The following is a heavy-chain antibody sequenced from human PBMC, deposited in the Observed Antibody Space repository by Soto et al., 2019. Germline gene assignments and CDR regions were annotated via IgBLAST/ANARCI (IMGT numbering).Heavy chain of an antibody. CDR1: GFTFSSYE. J-gene: IGHJ5*02. Sequence: PAGSLRLSCAASGFTFSSYEMNWVRQAPGKGLEWGSYISSSGSNIYYADAVTGRLTISRDNAKNSPYQQMTRLRAADTAVYYCARGAHRYWSGGSCYYWSDPWGQGTLVTVSS. CDR2: ISSSGSNI. V-gene: IGHV3-48*03. CDR3: ARGAHRYWSGGSCYYWSDP. D-gene: IGHD2-15*01.